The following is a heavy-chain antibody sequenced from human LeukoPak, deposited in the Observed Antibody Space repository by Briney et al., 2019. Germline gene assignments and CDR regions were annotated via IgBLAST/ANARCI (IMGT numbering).Heavy chain of an antibody. CDR2: ISAYNGNT. D-gene: IGHD3-10*01. J-gene: IGHJ4*02. Sequence: VASVKVSCKASGYTFTRYGISWVRQAPGQGLEWMGWISAYNGNTNYAQNLQGRVTMTTDTSTSTAYMELRSLRSDDTAVYYCARVPHYYGSGSYNYWGQGTLVTVSS. CDR3: ARVPHYYGSGSYNY. CDR1: GYTFTRYG. V-gene: IGHV1-18*01.